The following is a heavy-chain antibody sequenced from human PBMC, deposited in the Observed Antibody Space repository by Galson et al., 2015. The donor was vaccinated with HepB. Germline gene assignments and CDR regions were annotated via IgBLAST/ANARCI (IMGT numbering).Heavy chain of an antibody. D-gene: IGHD2-2*01. J-gene: IGHJ4*02. CDR2: ISYSGGRT. CDR1: GFIFSTYG. Sequence: SLRLSCAASGFIFSTYGMSWVRQAPGKGLQWVSAISYSGGRTEYADSVEGRFTISRDNPKNTLSLQMNSLTAEDTAVYYCAKERPIGGSSLGFDFDFWGQGILVTVSS. V-gene: IGHV3-23*01. CDR3: AKERPIGGSSLGFDFDF.